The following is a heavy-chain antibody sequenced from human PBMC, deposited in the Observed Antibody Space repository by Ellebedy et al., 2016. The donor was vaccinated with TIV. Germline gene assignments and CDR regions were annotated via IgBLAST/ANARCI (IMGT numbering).Heavy chain of an antibody. J-gene: IGHJ4*02. CDR1: GGSLSGYF. D-gene: IGHD1-26*01. CDR2: ITHSGST. CDR3: VRSGREPRDF. V-gene: IGHV4-34*01. Sequence: MPSETLSLTCAVYGGSLSGYFWSWIRQPPGKGLEWIGEITHSGSTNYNPSLKSRVTMSVDTSKNQFSLNLTSVPSADTAIYYCVRSGREPRDFWGQGTLVTVSS.